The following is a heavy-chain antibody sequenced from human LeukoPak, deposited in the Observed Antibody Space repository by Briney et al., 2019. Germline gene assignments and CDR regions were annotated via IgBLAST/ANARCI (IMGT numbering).Heavy chain of an antibody. D-gene: IGHD5-12*01. Sequence: SETLSLTCTVSGGSISSYYWSWIRQPPGKGLEWIGYIYYSGSTNYNPSLKSRVTISVDTSKNQFSLKLSSVTAADTAVCYCARLPVRSGYGYDAFDIWGQGTMVTVSS. V-gene: IGHV4-59*08. CDR2: IYYSGST. J-gene: IGHJ3*02. CDR3: ARLPVRSGYGYDAFDI. CDR1: GGSISSYY.